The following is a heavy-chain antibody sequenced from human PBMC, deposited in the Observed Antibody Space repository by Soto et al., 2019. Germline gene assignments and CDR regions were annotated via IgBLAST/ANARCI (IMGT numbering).Heavy chain of an antibody. CDR1: GFTFSSYW. CDR3: ARYETVATIGGLDY. CDR2: IKQDGSEK. Sequence: GGSLRLSCAASGFTFSSYWMSWVRQAPGKGLEWVANIKQDGSEKYYVDSVKGRFTISRDNAKNSLYLQMNSLRAEDTAVYYCARYETVATIGGLDYWGQGTLVTVSS. V-gene: IGHV3-7*01. J-gene: IGHJ4*02. D-gene: IGHD5-12*01.